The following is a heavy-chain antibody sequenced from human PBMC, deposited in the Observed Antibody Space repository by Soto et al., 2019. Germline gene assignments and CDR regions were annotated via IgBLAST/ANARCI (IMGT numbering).Heavy chain of an antibody. CDR1: GFTFSDHF. D-gene: IGHD6-25*01. Sequence: QVQLVESGGGLVKPGGSLRLSCAASGFTFSDHFMSWIRQAPGQGLEWVSYVSRSGSSIYYADSVKGRFTISRDNAKNSRYLQMNALRPETTAWYYCPRVPKGGGVAATDYWGQGSLVTVS. J-gene: IGHJ4*02. CDR3: PRVPKGGGVAATDY. CDR2: VSRSGSSI. V-gene: IGHV3-11*01.